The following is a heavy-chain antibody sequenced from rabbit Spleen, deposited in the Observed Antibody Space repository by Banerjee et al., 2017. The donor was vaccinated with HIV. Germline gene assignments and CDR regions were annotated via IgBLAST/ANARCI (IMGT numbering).Heavy chain of an antibody. CDR3: ARDTSSSFSSYGMDL. Sequence: TLMESGGDLVKPGAALTRTGTASGGSVNCNNKMCWGRQPPGKGLEWIGCVDAGGSGFTYFAPWAQGRFAISKTSSTTVTLQMTRLTATDTATYFCARDTSSSFSSYGMDLWGPGTLVTVS. CDR1: GGSVNCNNK. V-gene: IGHV1S40*01. CDR2: VDAGGSGFT. D-gene: IGHD1-1*01. J-gene: IGHJ6*01.